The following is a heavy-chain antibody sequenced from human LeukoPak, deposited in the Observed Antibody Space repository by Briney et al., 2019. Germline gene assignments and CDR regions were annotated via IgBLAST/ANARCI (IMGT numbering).Heavy chain of an antibody. CDR2: IIPIFGTA. D-gene: IGHD3-22*01. Sequence: ASVKVSCKAPGGTFSSYAISWVRQAPGQGLEWMGGIIPIFGTANYAQKFQGRVTITADESTSTAYMELSSLRSEDTAVYYCARAAYYYDSSGYDDYWGQGTLVTVSS. CDR1: GGTFSSYA. CDR3: ARAAYYYDSSGYDDY. J-gene: IGHJ4*02. V-gene: IGHV1-69*13.